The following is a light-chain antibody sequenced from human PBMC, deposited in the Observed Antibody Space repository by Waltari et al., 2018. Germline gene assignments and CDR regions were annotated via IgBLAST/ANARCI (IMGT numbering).Light chain of an antibody. CDR2: AAS. Sequence: DIQMTQSPSSLSASVGDRVTITCRASQRISSYLNCYQQKPGKAPKLLIYAASSLQSWVPSRFRGSRSGKDFTITIRSLQPEDFATYYCQQSYSTPLTFGGGTKVELK. J-gene: IGKJ4*01. CDR3: QQSYSTPLT. CDR1: QRISSY. V-gene: IGKV1-39*01.